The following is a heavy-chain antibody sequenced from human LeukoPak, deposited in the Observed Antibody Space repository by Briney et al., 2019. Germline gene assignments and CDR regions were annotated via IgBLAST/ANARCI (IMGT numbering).Heavy chain of an antibody. CDR1: GGSISSGGYS. J-gene: IGHJ5*02. CDR3: ARVVRTAGLQGFDP. CDR2: IYHSGST. V-gene: IGHV4-30-2*01. D-gene: IGHD5-24*01. Sequence: SETLSLTCAVSGGSISSGGYSWSWIRQPPGKGLEWIGYIYHSGSTYYNPSLKSRVTISVDRSKNQFSLKLSSVTAADTAVYYCARVVRTAGLQGFDPWGQGTLVTVSS.